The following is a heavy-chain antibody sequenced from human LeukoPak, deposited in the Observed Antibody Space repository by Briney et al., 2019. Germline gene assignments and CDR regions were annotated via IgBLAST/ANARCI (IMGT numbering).Heavy chain of an antibody. D-gene: IGHD6-13*01. CDR3: ATDRAEQQGVQLYYYFGMDV. CDR1: GGTLTSHG. Sequence: SVKVSCKASGGTLTSHGISWVRQAPGQGLEWMGRIIPIRNTVNYAQKFQGRLTITAETSTSTAYVDLSSLRSEDTAVYYCATDRAEQQGVQLYYYFGMDVWGQGTTVTVSS. CDR2: IIPIRNTV. V-gene: IGHV1-69*04. J-gene: IGHJ6*02.